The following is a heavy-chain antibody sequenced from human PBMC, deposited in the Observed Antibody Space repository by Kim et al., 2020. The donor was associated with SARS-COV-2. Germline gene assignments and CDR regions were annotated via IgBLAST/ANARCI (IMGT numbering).Heavy chain of an antibody. CDR3: ATDLRCISCFASMGMDV. D-gene: IGHD3-3*02. CDR1: GFTFSTYA. Sequence: GGSLRLSCAASGFTFSTYAVSWVRQAPGKGLEWVSPISGYDGRTDYADSVKGRFTISRDNSKNTLYLELNRLRVDDTAVYYCATDLRCISCFASMGMDV. J-gene: IGHJ6*03. CDR2: ISGYDGRT. V-gene: IGHV3-23*01.